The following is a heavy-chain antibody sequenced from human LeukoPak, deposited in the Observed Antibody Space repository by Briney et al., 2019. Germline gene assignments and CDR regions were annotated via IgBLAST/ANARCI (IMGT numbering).Heavy chain of an antibody. V-gene: IGHV3-48*01. J-gene: IGHJ4*02. CDR2: ITEEGTSV. D-gene: IGHD5-12*01. CDR3: ARGPSGYHNT. Sequence: GGSLRLSCAASGFTFSSYSMNWVRQAPEKGLEWVSHITEEGTSVSYADSVKGRFTISRDNSKNTLYLQMNSLRAEDTAVYYCARGPSGYHNTGGQGTLVTVSS. CDR1: GFTFSSYS.